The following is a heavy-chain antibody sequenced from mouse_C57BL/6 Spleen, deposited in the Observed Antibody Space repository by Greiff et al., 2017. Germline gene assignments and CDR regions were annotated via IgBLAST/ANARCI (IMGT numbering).Heavy chain of an antibody. CDR2: INPNNGGT. Sequence: VQLQQSGPELVKPGASVKISCKASGYTFTDYYMNWVKQSHGKSLEWIGDINPNNGGTSYNQKFKGKATLTVDKSSSTAYMELRSLTSEDSAVXCCERRLGHFDYWGQGTTLTVAS. D-gene: IGHD4-1*01. J-gene: IGHJ2*01. CDR3: ERRLGHFDY. CDR1: GYTFTDYY. V-gene: IGHV1-26*01.